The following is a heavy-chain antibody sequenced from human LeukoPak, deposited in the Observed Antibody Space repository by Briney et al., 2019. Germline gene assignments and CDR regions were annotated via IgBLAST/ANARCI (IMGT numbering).Heavy chain of an antibody. CDR1: GFTFSSYS. CDR2: ISSSGSYI. CDR3: ARDSAQTMHGMDV. D-gene: IGHD4/OR15-4a*01. J-gene: IGHJ6*02. V-gene: IGHV3-21*01. Sequence: GGSLRLSCAASGFTFSSYSMNWVRQAPGKGLEWVSSISSSGSYIYYADSVKGRFTISRDNAKNTLYLQMNSLRAEDTALYYCARDSAQTMHGMDVWGQGTTVTVSS.